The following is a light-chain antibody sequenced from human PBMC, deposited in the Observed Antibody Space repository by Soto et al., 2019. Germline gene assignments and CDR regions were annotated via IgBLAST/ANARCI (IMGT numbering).Light chain of an antibody. J-gene: IGKJ4*01. Sequence: DIQMTQSPSSLSASIGDRVTITCRASQGIGNYLAWYQQKPGKAPKLLIYTSSTLHSGVPSRFSGSASGTDFTLTISRLQPEDVATYYCQKHGNAPLTFGGGTKVEIK. CDR1: QGIGNY. CDR3: QKHGNAPLT. V-gene: IGKV1-27*01. CDR2: TSS.